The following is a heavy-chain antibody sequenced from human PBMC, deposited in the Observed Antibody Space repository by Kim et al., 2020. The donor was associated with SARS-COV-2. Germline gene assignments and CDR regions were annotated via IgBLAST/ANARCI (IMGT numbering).Heavy chain of an antibody. D-gene: IGHD1-26*01. CDR3: ARPYSGSYYSWFDP. J-gene: IGHJ5*02. CDR2: ISYDGSNT. V-gene: IGHV3-30*09. Sequence: GGSLRLSCAASGFTFSSYAMHWVRQAPGKGLEWVAVISYDGSNTYYADSLKGRFAISRDNSKNTLYLQMNSLRAEDTAVYFCARPYSGSYYSWFDPWGQGTLVTVSS. CDR1: GFTFSSYA.